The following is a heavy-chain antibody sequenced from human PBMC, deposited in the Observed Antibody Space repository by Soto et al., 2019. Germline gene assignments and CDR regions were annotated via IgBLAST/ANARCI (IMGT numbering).Heavy chain of an antibody. CDR1: GYTFTSYG. D-gene: IGHD5-18*01. J-gene: IGHJ6*02. Sequence: ASVKVSCKASGYTFTSYGISWVRQVPGQGLEWMGWISAYNGNTNYTQKLQGRVTMTTDTSTSTAYMELRSLRSDDTAVYYCARDHRGYRYGLYYYYGMDVWGQGTTVTVSS. V-gene: IGHV1-18*04. CDR3: ARDHRGYRYGLYYYYGMDV. CDR2: ISAYNGNT.